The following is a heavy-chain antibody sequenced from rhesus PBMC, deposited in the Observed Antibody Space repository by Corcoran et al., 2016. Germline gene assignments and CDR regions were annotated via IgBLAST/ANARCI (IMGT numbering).Heavy chain of an antibody. CDR2: IDPSDSDT. CDR1: GSSFTSYW. D-gene: IGHD6-25*01. CDR3: AKGDSGSWTEIEYFEF. J-gene: IGHJ1*01. V-gene: IGHV5-2*01. Sequence: EVQLVQSGAEVKRPGESLKISCKTSGSSFTSYWITWVRQMPGKGLEWMGAIDPSDSDTRYSPSFQGQVTISADKSISTTYLQWSSLKASDSATYYCAKGDSGSWTEIEYFEFWGQGALVTVSS.